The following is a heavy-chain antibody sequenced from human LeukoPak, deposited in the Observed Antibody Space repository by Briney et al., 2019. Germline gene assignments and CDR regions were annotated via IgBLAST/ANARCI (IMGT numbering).Heavy chain of an antibody. CDR1: GGTFSSYA. Sequence: ASVKVSCKASGGTFSSYAISWVRQAPGQGLEWMGGIIPIFGTANYAQKFQGRVTITADESTSTAYMELSSLRSEDTAVYYCTTDRPFITMLRGVYFDYWGQGTLVTVSS. CDR3: TTDRPFITMLRGVYFDY. V-gene: IGHV1-69*13. D-gene: IGHD3-10*01. J-gene: IGHJ4*02. CDR2: IIPIFGTA.